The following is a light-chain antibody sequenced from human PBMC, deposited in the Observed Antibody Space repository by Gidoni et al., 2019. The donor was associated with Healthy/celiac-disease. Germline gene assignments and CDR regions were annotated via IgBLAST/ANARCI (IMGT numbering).Light chain of an antibody. V-gene: IGKV1-39*01. CDR2: AAS. CDR1: QSISSY. Sequence: DIQMTPSPSSLSASVGDRVTITCRASQSISSYLNWYQQKPGKAPKLLIYAASSLQSGVPSRFSGSGSGTDFTLTISSLEPEDFAIYYCQQSYSTPRTFGQGTKVEIK. J-gene: IGKJ1*01. CDR3: QQSYSTPRT.